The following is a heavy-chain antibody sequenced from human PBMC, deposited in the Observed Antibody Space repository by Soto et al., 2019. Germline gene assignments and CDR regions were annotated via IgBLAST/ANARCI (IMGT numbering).Heavy chain of an antibody. CDR3: AKGSTGRRFYYGLDV. CDR2: ISGSGGST. D-gene: IGHD1-1*01. V-gene: IGHV3-23*01. Sequence: PGGSLRLSCKASGFTFTNYAMTWVRQAPGKGLEWVSAISGSGGSTYYADSVKGRFTISRDNSMNALFLQMNSLGAEDTAVYYCAKGSTGRRFYYGLDVWGQGTTVTVSS. CDR1: GFTFTNYA. J-gene: IGHJ6*02.